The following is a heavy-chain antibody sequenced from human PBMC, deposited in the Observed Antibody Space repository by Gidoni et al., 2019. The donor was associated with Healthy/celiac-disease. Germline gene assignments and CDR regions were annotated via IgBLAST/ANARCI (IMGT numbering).Heavy chain of an antibody. J-gene: IGHJ6*02. CDR3: ARVRGVYGGKSYYYYYGMDV. CDR2: IKQDGSEK. D-gene: IGHD4-17*01. CDR1: GFTFSSYC. V-gene: IGHV3-7*01. Sequence: EVQLVESGGGLVQPGGSLRLSCAASGFTFSSYCMSWVRQAPGKGLEWVANIKQDGSEKYYVDSVKGRFTISRDNAKNSLYLQMNSLRAEDTAVYYCARVRGVYGGKSYYYYYGMDVWGQGTTVTVSS.